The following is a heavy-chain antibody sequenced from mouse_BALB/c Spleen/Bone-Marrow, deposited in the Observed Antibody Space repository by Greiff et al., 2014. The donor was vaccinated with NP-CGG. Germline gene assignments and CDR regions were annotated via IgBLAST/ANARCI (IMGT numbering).Heavy chain of an antibody. J-gene: IGHJ4*01. CDR3: TCCGGYGSYFMDY. CDR1: GYTFTSYW. V-gene: IGHV1-5*01. D-gene: IGHD1-1*01. CDR2: IYPGNSDT. Sequence: VQLQQSGAVLARPGASVKMSCKASGYTFTSYWMHWVKQRPGQGLEWIGAIYPGNSDTNYNQKFKGKAKMTAVTSTNTAYMELRSLSSEDSEVYVCTCCGGYGSYFMDYWGQGTSVTVSS.